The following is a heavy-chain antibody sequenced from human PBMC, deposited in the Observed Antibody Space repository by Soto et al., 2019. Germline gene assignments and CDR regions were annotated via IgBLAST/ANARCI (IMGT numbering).Heavy chain of an antibody. Sequence: GESLKISCKGSGYSFTSYWIGWVRQMPGKGLEWMGRIDPSDSYTNYSPSFQGHVTISADKSISTAYLQWSSLKASDTAMYYCARRVTMVRGALTAGYYYYGMDVWGQGTTVTVSS. D-gene: IGHD3-10*01. CDR2: IDPSDSYT. CDR1: GYSFTSYW. V-gene: IGHV5-10-1*01. CDR3: ARRVTMVRGALTAGYYYYGMDV. J-gene: IGHJ6*02.